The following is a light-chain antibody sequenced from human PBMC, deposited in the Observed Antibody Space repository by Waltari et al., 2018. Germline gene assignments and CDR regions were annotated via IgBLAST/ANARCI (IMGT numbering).Light chain of an antibody. Sequence: EIVLTQSPATLSLSPGERATLSCKASQSISHYLAWYQQKPGHTPRLLIFDASNRAPGDPARLSGRRSGTDFTLTISSLEPEDFAVYYSQQRANSPITFGPGTTVDIK. CDR1: QSISHY. V-gene: IGKV3-11*01. CDR2: DAS. CDR3: QQRANSPIT. J-gene: IGKJ3*01.